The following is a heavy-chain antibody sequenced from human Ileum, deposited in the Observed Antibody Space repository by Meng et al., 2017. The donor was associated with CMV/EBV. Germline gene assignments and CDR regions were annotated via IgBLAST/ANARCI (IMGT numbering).Heavy chain of an antibody. CDR3: SRETVGAGDY. D-gene: IGHD1-26*01. V-gene: IGHV1-18*01. CDR1: GYTFSNYG. Sequence: QNQQVQSGAEVRKPGASVKVSCKTSGYTFSNYGLNWIRQAPGQGLEWMGWVSPYNGDTHYPQSLQGRVTMTTDASTKTVYMELRNLRSDDTAVYYCSRETVGAGDYWGQGTLVTVSS. J-gene: IGHJ4*02. CDR2: VSPYNGDT.